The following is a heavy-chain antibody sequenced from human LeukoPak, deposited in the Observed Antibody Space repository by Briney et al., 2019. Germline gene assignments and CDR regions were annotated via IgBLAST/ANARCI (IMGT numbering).Heavy chain of an antibody. V-gene: IGHV3-23*01. CDR1: GFTFSSYA. CDR3: VKDLRQREYRNFEY. Sequence: AGGSLILSCAASGFTFSSYAMGWVRQAPGKGLEWVSAISGSGGSTYYADSVKGRFTISRDNSKNTVSLQMNSLRAEDTAVYYRVKDLRQREYRNFEYWGQGTLVSVSS. CDR2: ISGSGGST. J-gene: IGHJ4*02. D-gene: IGHD2/OR15-2a*01.